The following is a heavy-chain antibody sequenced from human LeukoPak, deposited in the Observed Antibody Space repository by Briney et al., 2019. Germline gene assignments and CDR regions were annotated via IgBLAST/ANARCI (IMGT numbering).Heavy chain of an antibody. CDR2: IYYSGST. CDR3: ARGARYFDWLFSR. CDR1: GGSISSYY. D-gene: IGHD3-9*01. Sequence: PSETLSLTCTVSGGSISSYYWSWIRQPPGKGLEGIGYIYYSGSTNYNPSLKSRVTISVDTSKNQFSLKLSSVTAADPAVYYCARGARYFDWLFSRWGQGTLVTVSS. J-gene: IGHJ4*02. V-gene: IGHV4-59*01.